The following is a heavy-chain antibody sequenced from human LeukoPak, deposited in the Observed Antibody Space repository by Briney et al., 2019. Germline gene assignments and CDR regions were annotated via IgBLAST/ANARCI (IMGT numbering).Heavy chain of an antibody. D-gene: IGHD2-21*01. Sequence: SETLSLTCTVSGASIRSYYWSWIRQPPGKGLEWIGYIYTSGSTNYNPSLKSRVTISVDTSKSQFSLKLSSVTAADTAVYYCTRHRYSASVWFDPWGQGTLVTVSS. J-gene: IGHJ5*02. V-gene: IGHV4-4*09. CDR1: GASIRSYY. CDR3: TRHRYSASVWFDP. CDR2: IYTSGST.